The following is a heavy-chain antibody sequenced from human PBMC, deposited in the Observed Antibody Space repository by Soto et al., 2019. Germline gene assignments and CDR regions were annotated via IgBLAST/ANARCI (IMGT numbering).Heavy chain of an antibody. CDR2: IWYDGSNK. J-gene: IGHJ4*02. CDR1: GFTFSSYG. Sequence: QVQLVESGGGVVQPGRSLRLSCAASGFTFSSYGMHWVRQAPGKGLEWVAVIWYDGSNKYYADSVKGRFTISRDNSKNTLYLPMNSLRAEDTAVYYCARGYGAQQYYFDYWGQGTLVTVSS. D-gene: IGHD4-17*01. V-gene: IGHV3-33*01. CDR3: ARGYGAQQYYFDY.